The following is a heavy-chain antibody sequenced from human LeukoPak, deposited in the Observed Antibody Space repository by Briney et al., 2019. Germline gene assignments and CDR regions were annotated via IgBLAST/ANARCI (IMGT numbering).Heavy chain of an antibody. CDR3: ARGGPRAQGADSSGQYYFDY. V-gene: IGHV4-34*01. J-gene: IGHJ4*02. Sequence: SETLSLTCAVYGGSFSGYYWSWIRQPPGKGLEWIGEINHSGSTNYNPSLKSRATISVDTSKNQFSLKLSSVTAADTAVYYCARGGPRAQGADSSGQYYFDYWGQGTLVTVSS. CDR2: INHSGST. D-gene: IGHD3-22*01. CDR1: GGSFSGYY.